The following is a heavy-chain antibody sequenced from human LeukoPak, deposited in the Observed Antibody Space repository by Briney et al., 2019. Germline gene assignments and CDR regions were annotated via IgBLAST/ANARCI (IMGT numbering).Heavy chain of an antibody. J-gene: IGHJ4*02. V-gene: IGHV1-69*05. D-gene: IGHD3-22*01. CDR1: GGTFSSYA. Sequence: ASVKVSCKASGGTFSSYAISWVRQAPGQGLEWMGGIIPIFGTANYAQKFQGRVTITTDESTSTAYVELSSLRSEDTAVYYCARDEVDYYDSSGYYYGGGFDYWGQGTLVTVSS. CDR2: IIPIFGTA. CDR3: ARDEVDYYDSSGYYYGGGFDY.